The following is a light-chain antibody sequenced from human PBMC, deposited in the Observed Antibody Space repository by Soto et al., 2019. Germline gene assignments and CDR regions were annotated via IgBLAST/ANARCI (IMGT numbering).Light chain of an antibody. CDR1: SGHTNYA. V-gene: IGLV4-69*01. CDR2: VNSDGTH. CDR3: QTWGTVTPVI. J-gene: IGLJ2*01. Sequence: QPVLTQSPSASASLGASVKLTCTLDSGHTNYAIAWHQQQPKKGPRYLMKVNSDGTHIKGDGIPDRFSGSSSGAERYLTISSLQSEDEADYYCQTWGTVTPVIFGGGTKLTV.